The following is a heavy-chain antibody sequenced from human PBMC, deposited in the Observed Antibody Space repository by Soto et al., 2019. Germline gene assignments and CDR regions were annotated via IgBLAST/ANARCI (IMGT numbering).Heavy chain of an antibody. D-gene: IGHD3-16*01. V-gene: IGHV3-30*18. Sequence: PGGSLRLSCAASGFTFSSYGMHWVRQAPGKGLEWVAVISYDGSNKYYADSVKGRFTISRDNSKNTLYLQMNSLRAEDTAVYYCAKDLNDYIWGSPPSFDPWGQGTLVTVSS. CDR3: AKDLNDYIWGSPPSFDP. J-gene: IGHJ5*02. CDR2: ISYDGSNK. CDR1: GFTFSSYG.